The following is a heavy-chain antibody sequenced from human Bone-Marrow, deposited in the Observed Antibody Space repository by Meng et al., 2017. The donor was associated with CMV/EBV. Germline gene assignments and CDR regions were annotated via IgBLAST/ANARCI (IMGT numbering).Heavy chain of an antibody. J-gene: IGHJ5*02. CDR2: IYYSGST. CDR3: ARDIVVVPAATGSNWFDP. D-gene: IGHD2-2*01. Sequence: SISSGDYYWSWIRQHPGKGLEWIGYIYYSGSTYYNPSLKSRVTISVDTSKNQFSLKLSSVTAADTAVYYCARDIVVVPAATGSNWFDPWGQGTLVTVSS. V-gene: IGHV4-30-4*06. CDR1: SISSGDYY.